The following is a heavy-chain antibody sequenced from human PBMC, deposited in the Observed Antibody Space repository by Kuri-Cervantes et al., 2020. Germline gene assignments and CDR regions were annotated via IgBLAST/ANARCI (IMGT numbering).Heavy chain of an antibody. Sequence: GESLKISCAASGFTFSSYAMHWVRQAPGKGLEWVAVISYDGSNKYYADSVKGRFTISRDNSKNTLYLQMNSLRAEDTAVYHCARGRGVGATRAYFDYWGQGTLVTVSS. J-gene: IGHJ4*02. V-gene: IGHV3-30-3*01. D-gene: IGHD1-26*01. CDR2: ISYDGSNK. CDR3: ARGRGVGATRAYFDY. CDR1: GFTFSSYA.